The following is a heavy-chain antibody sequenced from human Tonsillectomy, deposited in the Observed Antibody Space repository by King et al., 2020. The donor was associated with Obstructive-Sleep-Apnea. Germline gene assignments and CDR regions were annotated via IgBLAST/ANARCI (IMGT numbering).Heavy chain of an antibody. CDR1: GFTVSSNY. Sequence: VQLVESGGGLVQAGGSLRLSCTASGFTVSSNYMSWVRQAPGKGLEWVSVIYSGGSTYYADSVKGRFTISRNNSKNTVYLQMNSLRTEDTAVYFCARGSGNYYDSSGYYYPFDYWGQGTLVTVSS. V-gene: IGHV3-53*04. J-gene: IGHJ4*02. CDR3: ARGSGNYYDSSGYYYPFDY. CDR2: IYSGGST. D-gene: IGHD3-22*01.